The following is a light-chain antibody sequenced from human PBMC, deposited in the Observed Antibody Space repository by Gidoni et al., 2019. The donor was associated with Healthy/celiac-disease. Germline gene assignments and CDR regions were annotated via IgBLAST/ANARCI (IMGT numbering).Light chain of an antibody. J-gene: IGLJ1*01. CDR1: SSDVGGYNY. CDR3: SSYTSSSTLYV. V-gene: IGLV2-14*01. CDR2: EVS. Sequence: QSALTQPASVSGSPGQSITISCTGTSSDVGGYNYVSWYQQHPGKAPKLMIYEVSNRPSGVSNRFSGSNSGNTASLTISRLQAEDEADYYCSSYTSSSTLYVFGTGTKVTVL.